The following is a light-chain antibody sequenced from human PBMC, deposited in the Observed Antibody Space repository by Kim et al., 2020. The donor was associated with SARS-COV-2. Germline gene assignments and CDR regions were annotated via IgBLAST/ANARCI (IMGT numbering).Light chain of an antibody. V-gene: IGLV1-51*01. Sequence: GQSVTISCSGSQSNVRSNYVAWYQQFPGAPPNLLIYDSDKRRSGIPNRFSGSKSGTSATLAINGVQAGDEADYYCGAWDSSLGAGVFGGGTQLTVL. CDR3: GAWDSSLGAGV. J-gene: IGLJ2*01. CDR1: QSNVRSNY. CDR2: DSD.